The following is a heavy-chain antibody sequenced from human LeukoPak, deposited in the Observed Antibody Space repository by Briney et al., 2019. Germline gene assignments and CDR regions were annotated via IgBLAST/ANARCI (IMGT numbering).Heavy chain of an antibody. Sequence: PGGSLRLSCAASGFTFSSYVMHWVRQAPGKGLEWVAVIWYDGSNKYYADSVKGRFTISRDNSKNTLYLQMDSLRAEDTAVYYCARDPSMVRGVIIPLYYYYGMDVWGQGTTVTVSS. CDR3: ARDPSMVRGVIIPLYYYYGMDV. V-gene: IGHV3-33*01. CDR1: GFTFSSYV. CDR2: IWYDGSNK. J-gene: IGHJ6*02. D-gene: IGHD3-10*01.